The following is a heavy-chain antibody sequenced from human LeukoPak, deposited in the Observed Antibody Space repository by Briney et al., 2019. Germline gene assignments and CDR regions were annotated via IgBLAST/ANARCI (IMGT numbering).Heavy chain of an antibody. CDR3: AKEAYGDYVLADAFDI. J-gene: IGHJ3*02. V-gene: IGHV3-23*01. D-gene: IGHD4-17*01. CDR2: ISGSGGST. Sequence: GGSLRLSCAASGFTFSSYAMSWVRQAPGKGLEWVSAISGSGGSTFYADSVKGRFTISRDNSKNTLYLQMNSLRAEDTAVYYCAKEAYGDYVLADAFDIWGQGTMVTVSS. CDR1: GFTFSSYA.